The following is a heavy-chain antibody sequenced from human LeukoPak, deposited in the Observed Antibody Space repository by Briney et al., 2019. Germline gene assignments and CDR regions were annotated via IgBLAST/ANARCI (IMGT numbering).Heavy chain of an antibody. CDR3: ARTIVPAVDFDY. J-gene: IGHJ4*02. CDR2: INHSGST. Sequence: PSETPSLTCAVYGGSFSGYYWSWIRQPPGKGLEWIGEINHSGSTNYNPSLKSRVTISVDTSKNQFSLKLSSVTAADTAVYYCARTIVPAVDFDYWGQGTLVTVSS. CDR1: GGSFSGYY. D-gene: IGHD2-2*01. V-gene: IGHV4-34*01.